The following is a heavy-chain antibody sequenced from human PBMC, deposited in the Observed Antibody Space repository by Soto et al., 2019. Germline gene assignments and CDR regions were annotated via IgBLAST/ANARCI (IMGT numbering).Heavy chain of an antibody. CDR3: ARDHQWAFDL. J-gene: IGHJ4*02. CDR1: GFSFSDYP. Sequence: VQLVESGGGLVQPGGSLRLSCAASGFSFSDYPMNWVRQAPGKGLERLSNIRSTSDDTYYAESLQDRFTISRDIARNSFYLQMNSMRDEDTAVYYYARDHQWAFDLCGQGGLVTVSS. V-gene: IGHV3-48*02. CDR2: IRSTSDDT. D-gene: IGHD1-26*01.